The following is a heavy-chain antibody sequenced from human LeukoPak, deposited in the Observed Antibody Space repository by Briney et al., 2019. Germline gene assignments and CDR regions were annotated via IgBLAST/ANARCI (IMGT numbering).Heavy chain of an antibody. CDR2: ISGSGGST. Sequence: PGGSLRLSXAASGFTFNSYAMSWVRPGPGKGLEWVSAISGSGGSTYYADSVKGRFTISRDNSKNTLYLQMNSLRAEDTAVYYCAKDQDIVVVPAAIWFDPWGQGTLVTVSS. D-gene: IGHD2-2*01. V-gene: IGHV3-23*01. CDR3: AKDQDIVVVPAAIWFDP. J-gene: IGHJ5*02. CDR1: GFTFNSYA.